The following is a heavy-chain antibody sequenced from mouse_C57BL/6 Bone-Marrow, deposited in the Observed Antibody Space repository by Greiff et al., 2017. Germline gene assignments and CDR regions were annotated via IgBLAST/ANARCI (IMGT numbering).Heavy chain of an antibody. J-gene: IGHJ1*03. V-gene: IGHV1-59*01. D-gene: IGHD1-1*01. CDR2: IDPPDSYT. CDR3: ARGAGSSPYWYFDV. Sequence: QVQLQQPGAELVRPGTSVKLSCKASGYTFTSYWMHWVKQRPGQGLEWIGVIDPPDSYTNYNQKFKGKATLTVDTSSSTAYMQLSSLPSEDSAVYYCARGAGSSPYWYFDVWGTGTTVTVSS. CDR1: GYTFTSYW.